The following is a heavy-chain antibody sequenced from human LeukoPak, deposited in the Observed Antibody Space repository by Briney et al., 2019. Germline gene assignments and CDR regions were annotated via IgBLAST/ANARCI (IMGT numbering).Heavy chain of an antibody. V-gene: IGHV3-74*01. CDR3: ARDLVDAATVTSFDY. CDR2: INSDGSST. D-gene: IGHD4-17*01. J-gene: IGHJ4*02. CDR1: GFTFSSYW. Sequence: GGSLRLSCAASGFTFSSYWMHWVRQAPGKGLVWVSRINSDGSSTSYADSVKGRFTISRDNAKNTLYLQMNSLRAEDTAVYYCARDLVDAATVTSFDYWGQGTLVTVSS.